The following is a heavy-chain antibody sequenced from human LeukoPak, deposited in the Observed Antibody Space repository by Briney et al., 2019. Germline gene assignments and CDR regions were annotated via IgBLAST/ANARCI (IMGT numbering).Heavy chain of an antibody. J-gene: IGHJ4*02. V-gene: IGHV4-34*01. CDR2: INHSGST. CDR1: GGSFSGYY. CDR3: ARQEGQVSYDSSGYFVY. Sequence: PSETLSLTCAVYGGSFSGYYWSWIRQPPGKGLEWIGEINHSGSTNYNSSLKSRVTISVDTSKNQFSLKLSSVTAADTAVYYCARQEGQVSYDSSGYFVYWGQGTLVTVSS. D-gene: IGHD3-22*01.